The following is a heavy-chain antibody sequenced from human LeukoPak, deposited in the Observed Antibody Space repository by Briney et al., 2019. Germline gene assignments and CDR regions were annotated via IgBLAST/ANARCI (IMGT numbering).Heavy chain of an antibody. CDR2: ISAYNGNT. Sequence: ASVKVSCKASGYTFTSYGISWVRQAPGQGLEWMGWISAYNGNTNYSQKLQGRVTMTTDTSTSTAYIELRSLRSDDTAVYYCAREDLITFGGVNYWGQGTLVTVSS. V-gene: IGHV1-18*01. D-gene: IGHD3-16*01. J-gene: IGHJ4*02. CDR3: AREDLITFGGVNY. CDR1: GYTFTSYG.